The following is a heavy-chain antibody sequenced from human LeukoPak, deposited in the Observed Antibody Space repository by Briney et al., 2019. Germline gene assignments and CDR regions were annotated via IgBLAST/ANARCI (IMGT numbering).Heavy chain of an antibody. D-gene: IGHD2-21*02. J-gene: IGHJ4*02. CDR1: GGSISSSSYY. Sequence: SETLSLTCTVSGGSISSSSYYWSWIRQPAGKGLEWIGRIYTSGSTNYNPSLKSRVTISVDTSKNQFSLKLSSVTAADTAVYYCASSCGGDCYFDYWGQGTLVTVSS. V-gene: IGHV4-61*02. CDR2: IYTSGST. CDR3: ASSCGGDCYFDY.